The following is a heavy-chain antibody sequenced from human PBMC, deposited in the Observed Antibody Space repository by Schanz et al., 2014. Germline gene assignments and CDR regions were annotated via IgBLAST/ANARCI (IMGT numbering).Heavy chain of an antibody. D-gene: IGHD6-6*01. CDR2: ISGSNGNT. CDR1: GYTFISYG. J-gene: IGHJ4*02. CDR3: ARDQSPYTNSSDVRYFDY. V-gene: IGHV1-18*01. Sequence: QVQLVQSGAEVRKLGASVKVSCKASGYTFISYGISWVRQAPGQGLEWLGWISGSNGNTNYTQKFQGRVTMTIDPYTSTAYMDLRSLRSDDTAVYYCARDQSPYTNSSDVRYFDYWGQGSLVTVSS.